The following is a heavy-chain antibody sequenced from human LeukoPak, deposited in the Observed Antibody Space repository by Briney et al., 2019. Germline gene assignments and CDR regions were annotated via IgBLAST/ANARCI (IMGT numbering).Heavy chain of an antibody. CDR3: VSFYETY. Sequence: GGSPRLSCAASGNYWMHWVRQVPGKGLVWVSHINSDGSWTSYAGPVKGRFTISKDNAKNTVYLQMNSLRAEDTAVYYCVSFYETYWGRGTLVTVSS. CDR1: GNYW. V-gene: IGHV3-74*01. D-gene: IGHD2/OR15-2a*01. CDR2: INSDGSWT. J-gene: IGHJ4*02.